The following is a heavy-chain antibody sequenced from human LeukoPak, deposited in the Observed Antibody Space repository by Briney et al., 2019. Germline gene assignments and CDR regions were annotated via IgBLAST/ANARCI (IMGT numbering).Heavy chain of an antibody. CDR3: ARDFVADTAMVKEDY. CDR1: GGSISKSSYF. V-gene: IGHV4-39*07. CDR2: IYYSGTT. Sequence: PSETLSLTCTVSGGSISKSSYFWGWIRQPPGKGLEWIGSIYYSGTTYYNPSLKSRVTISIDTSNNQFSLSLRSVTAADTAVYYCARDFVADTAMVKEDYWGQGTLVTVSS. D-gene: IGHD5-18*01. J-gene: IGHJ4*02.